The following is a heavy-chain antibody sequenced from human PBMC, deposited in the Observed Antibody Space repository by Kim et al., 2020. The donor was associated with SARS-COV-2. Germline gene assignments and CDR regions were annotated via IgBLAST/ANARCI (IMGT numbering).Heavy chain of an antibody. V-gene: IGHV3-23*01. D-gene: IGHD5-12*01. CDR3: AKAGYSGYDSHSDY. CDR1: GFTFSSYA. J-gene: IGHJ4*02. CDR2: ISGSGGST. Sequence: GGSLRLSCAASGFTFSSYAMSWVRQAPGKGLEWDSAISGSGGSTYYADSVKGRFTISRDNSKNTLYLQMNSLRAEDTAVYYCAKAGYSGYDSHSDYWGQGTLVTVSS.